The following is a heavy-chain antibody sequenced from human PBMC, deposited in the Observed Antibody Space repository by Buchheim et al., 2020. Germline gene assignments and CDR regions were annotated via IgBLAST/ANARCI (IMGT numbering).Heavy chain of an antibody. Sequence: QVQLVQSGPEMKKPGASVKVSCKASGYTFDNYAINWVRQAPGHGLEWMGWISAYSGNTHFAQKFQDRLTMTTDASTSTADMELKSLRSDDTAVYFCGRHDYGDYDIDFWGPGT. CDR3: GRHDYGDYDIDF. V-gene: IGHV1-18*01. CDR1: GYTFDNYA. CDR2: ISAYSGNT. J-gene: IGHJ4*02. D-gene: IGHD4-17*01.